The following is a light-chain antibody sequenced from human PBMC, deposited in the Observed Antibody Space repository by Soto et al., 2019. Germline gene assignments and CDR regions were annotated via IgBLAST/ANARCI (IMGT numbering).Light chain of an antibody. CDR2: GAA. CDR3: QQYVSSVT. J-gene: IGKJ1*01. V-gene: IGKV3-20*01. Sequence: EIVLTQSPGSLSLSPGERATLSCRASQSVDSSFFAWYQQKPGQAPRLLIYGAANRATGIPDRFSGSGSGTAFTLTISRLELEDFAVYYCQQYVSSVTFGQGTKVEIK. CDR1: QSVDSSF.